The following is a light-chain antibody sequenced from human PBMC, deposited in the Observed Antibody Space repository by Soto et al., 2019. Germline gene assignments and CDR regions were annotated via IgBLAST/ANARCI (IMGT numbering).Light chain of an antibody. CDR2: SNN. J-gene: IGLJ1*01. Sequence: QSVLPLPPSASGTPGQRVTISCSGSSSNIGSNTVNWYQQLPGTAPKLLMYSNNQRPSGVPDRFSGSKSGTSASLAISGLQSEDEADYYCAAWDDSLNGFYAFGTGTKXT. V-gene: IGLV1-44*01. CDR1: SSNIGSNT. CDR3: AAWDDSLNGFYA.